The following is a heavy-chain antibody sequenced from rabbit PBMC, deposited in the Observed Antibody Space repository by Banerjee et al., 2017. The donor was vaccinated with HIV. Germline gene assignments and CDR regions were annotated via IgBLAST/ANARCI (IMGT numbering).Heavy chain of an antibody. CDR3: ARNYAGYAGYGYAIPYYFNL. Sequence: QSLEESGGDLVKPGASLTLTCTASGFSFSSGYYMCWVRQAPGKGLEWIACIYPGSSGITYYASWAKGRFTISKTSSTTVTLQMTSLTAADTATYFCARNYAGYAGYGYAIPYYFNLWGQGTLVTVS. CDR2: IYPGSSGIT. V-gene: IGHV1S40*01. J-gene: IGHJ4*01. D-gene: IGHD6-1*01. CDR1: GFSFSSGYY.